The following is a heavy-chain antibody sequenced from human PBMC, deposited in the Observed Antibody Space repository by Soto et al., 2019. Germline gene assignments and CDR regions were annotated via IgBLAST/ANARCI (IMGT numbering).Heavy chain of an antibody. CDR1: GFTFTSSA. J-gene: IGHJ4*02. V-gene: IGHV1-58*01. CDR3: AADPPNSYDILTGSPSGY. CDR2: IVVGSGNT. D-gene: IGHD3-9*01. Sequence: SVKVSCKASGFTFTSSAVQWVRQARGRRLEWIGWIVVGSGNTNYAQKFQERVTITRDMSTSTAYMELSSLRSEDTAVYYCAADPPNSYDILTGSPSGYWGQGTLVTVSS.